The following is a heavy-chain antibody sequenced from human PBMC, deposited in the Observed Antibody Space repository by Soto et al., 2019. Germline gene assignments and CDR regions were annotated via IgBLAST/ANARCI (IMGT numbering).Heavy chain of an antibody. Sequence: GASVKVSCKASGGTFSSYAISWVRQAPGQGLEWMGGIIPIFGTANYAQKFQGRVTITADESTSTAYMELSSLRSEDTAVYYCASKRQYDFWSGPSRNYYGMDVWGQGTTVTVSS. J-gene: IGHJ6*02. D-gene: IGHD3-3*01. CDR1: GGTFSSYA. V-gene: IGHV1-69*13. CDR3: ASKRQYDFWSGPSRNYYGMDV. CDR2: IIPIFGTA.